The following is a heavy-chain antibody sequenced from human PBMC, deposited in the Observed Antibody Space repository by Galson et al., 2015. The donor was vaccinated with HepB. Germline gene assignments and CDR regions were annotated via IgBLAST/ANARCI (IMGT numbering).Heavy chain of an antibody. CDR1: GGTFSSYA. CDR2: IIPIFGTA. D-gene: IGHD2-2*01. Sequence: SVKVSCKASGGTFSSYAISWVRQAPGQGLEWMGGIIPIFGTANYAQKFQGRVTITADESTSTAYMELSSLRSEDTAVYYCAREYCSSTSCSNWFDPWGQGTLVTVSS. V-gene: IGHV1-69*13. CDR3: AREYCSSTSCSNWFDP. J-gene: IGHJ5*02.